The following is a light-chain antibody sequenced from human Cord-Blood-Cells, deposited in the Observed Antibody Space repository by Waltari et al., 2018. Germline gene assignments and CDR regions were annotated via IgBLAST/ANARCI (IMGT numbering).Light chain of an antibody. J-gene: IGKJ2*01. CDR3: QQYYSTPYT. CDR1: QSVLYSSNNKNY. V-gene: IGKV4-1*01. Sequence: DIVMTQSPDSLAVSLGERATINCKYRQSVLYSSNNKNYLAWYQQKTGQPPKLLIYWASTRESGVPDRFSGSGSGTDFTLTISSLQAEDVAVYYCQQYYSTPYTFGQGTKLEIK. CDR2: WAS.